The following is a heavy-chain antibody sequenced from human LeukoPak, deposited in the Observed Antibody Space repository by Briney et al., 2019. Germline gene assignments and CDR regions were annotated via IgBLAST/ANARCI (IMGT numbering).Heavy chain of an antibody. Sequence: SQTLSLTCAISGDRVSSNSAAWNWIRQSPSRGLEWLGRTYYRSKWYNDYAVSVKSRITINPDTSKNQFSLQLNSVTPEDTAVYYCASSLGGYCTNGVCPEDAFDIWGQGTMVTVSS. CDR3: ASSLGGYCTNGVCPEDAFDI. D-gene: IGHD2-8*01. CDR1: GDRVSSNSAA. CDR2: TYYRSKWYN. J-gene: IGHJ3*02. V-gene: IGHV6-1*01.